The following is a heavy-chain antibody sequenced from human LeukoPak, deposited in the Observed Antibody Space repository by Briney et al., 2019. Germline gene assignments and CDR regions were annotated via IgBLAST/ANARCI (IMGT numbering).Heavy chain of an antibody. V-gene: IGHV3-66*02. J-gene: IGHJ4*02. CDR3: ARDLGYYDILTGH. CDR1: GFTVSSNY. CDR2: IYSGGST. D-gene: IGHD3-9*01. Sequence: PGGSLRLSCAASGFTVSSNYMSWVRQAPGKGLEWVSVIYSGGSTYYADSVKGRFTISRDNSKNTLYLQMNSLRAEDTAVYYCARDLGYYDILTGHWGQGTLVTVSS.